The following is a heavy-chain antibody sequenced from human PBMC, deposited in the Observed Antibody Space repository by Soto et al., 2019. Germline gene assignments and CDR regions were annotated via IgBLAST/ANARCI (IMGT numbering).Heavy chain of an antibody. V-gene: IGHV4-61*01. CDR1: GGSVSSGSYY. J-gene: IGHJ5*02. CDR3: ARDHGPLGANRRWFDP. CDR2: IYYSGST. D-gene: IGHD1-26*01. Sequence: SETLSLTCTVSGGSVSSGSYYWSWIRQPPGKGLEWIGYIYYSGSTNYNPSLKSRVTISVDTSKNQFSLKLSSVTAADTAVYYCARDHGPLGANRRWFDPWGQGTLVTVSS.